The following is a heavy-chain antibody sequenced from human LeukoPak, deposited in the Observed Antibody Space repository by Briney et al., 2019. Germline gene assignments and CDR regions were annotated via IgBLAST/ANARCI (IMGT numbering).Heavy chain of an antibody. D-gene: IGHD3-10*01. V-gene: IGHV1-69*04. Sequence: ASVNVSCKASGGTFSSYAISWVRQAPGQGLEWMGRIIPIFGIANYAQKFQGRVTITADKSTSTAYMELSSLRSGDTAVYYCARGITSLSGHYYYYGMDVWGQGTTVTVSS. CDR2: IIPIFGIA. J-gene: IGHJ6*02. CDR1: GGTFSSYA. CDR3: ARGITSLSGHYYYYGMDV.